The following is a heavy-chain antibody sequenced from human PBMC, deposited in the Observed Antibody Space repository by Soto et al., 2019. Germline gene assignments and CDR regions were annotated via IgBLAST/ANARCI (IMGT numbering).Heavy chain of an antibody. J-gene: IGHJ6*02. CDR2: IYYSGST. CDR1: GGSISSYY. D-gene: IGHD3-22*01. V-gene: IGHV4-59*08. CDR3: ARLLSDYYDSSGPDV. Sequence: ASETLSLTCTVSGGSISSYYWSWIRQPPGKGLEWIGYIYYSGSTNYNPSIKSRVTISVDTSKNQFSLKLSSVTAADTAVYYCARLLSDYYDSSGPDVWGQGTTVTVSS.